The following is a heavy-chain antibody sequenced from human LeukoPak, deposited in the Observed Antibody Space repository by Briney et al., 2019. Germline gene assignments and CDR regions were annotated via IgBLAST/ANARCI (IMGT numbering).Heavy chain of an antibody. D-gene: IGHD2-15*01. J-gene: IGHJ4*02. CDR1: GFTFSSYA. V-gene: IGHV3-23*01. Sequence: GGSLRLSCAASGFTFSSYAMSWVRQAPGKGLERVSAISGSGGSTYYADSVKGRFTISRDNSKNTLYLQMNSLRAEDTAVYYCAKLHPYCSGGSCYQRYYFDYWGQGTLVTVSS. CDR2: ISGSGGST. CDR3: AKLHPYCSGGSCYQRYYFDY.